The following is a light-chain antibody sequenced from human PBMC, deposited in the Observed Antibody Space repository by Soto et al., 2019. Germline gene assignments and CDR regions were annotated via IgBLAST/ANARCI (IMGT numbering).Light chain of an antibody. Sequence: DIQMTQSPSSLSASVGDIVTITCRASQGISNFLAWYQQKPGKVPKVLIYGASTLQSGVPSRFSGSGTGTDFTLTIISLLPEDVATYYCQKYNSAPRTFGQGTKVEIK. CDR3: QKYNSAPRT. CDR1: QGISNF. CDR2: GAS. J-gene: IGKJ1*01. V-gene: IGKV1-27*01.